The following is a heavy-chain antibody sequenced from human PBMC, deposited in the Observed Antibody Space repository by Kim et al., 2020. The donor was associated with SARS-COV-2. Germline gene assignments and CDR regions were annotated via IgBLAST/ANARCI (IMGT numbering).Heavy chain of an antibody. V-gene: IGHV3-73*01. D-gene: IGHD1-1*01. CDR2: IIGNGNSDDS. CDR3: AGRAYGTTTFDY. J-gene: IGHJ4*02. CDR1: GFTFSGSA. Sequence: GGSLRLSCAASGFTFSGSAMHWVRQASGKGLEWVCRIIGNGNSDDSAYAVSGRVRFSIYRADSTISAYLDMNSLKTEATAVYERAGRAYGTTTFDYCGQG.